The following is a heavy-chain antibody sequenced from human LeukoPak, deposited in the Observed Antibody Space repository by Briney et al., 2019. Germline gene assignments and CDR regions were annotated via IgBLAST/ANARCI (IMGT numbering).Heavy chain of an antibody. V-gene: IGHV3-7*01. CDR3: ARDAGWGYYDL. J-gene: IGHJ4*02. CDR2: IDKHGSGK. CDR1: GFTFSTSW. D-gene: IGHD1-26*01. Sequence: GSLRLSCVASGFTFSTSWVTWVRQAPGKGLEWVANIDKHGSGKYYVDSVKGRFAISRDYASNSVFLQMDSLRAEDTSVYYCARDAGWGYYDLWGQGTPVTVSS.